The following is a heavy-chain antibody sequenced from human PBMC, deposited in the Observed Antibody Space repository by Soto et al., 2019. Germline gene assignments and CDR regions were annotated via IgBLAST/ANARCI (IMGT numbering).Heavy chain of an antibody. J-gene: IGHJ4*02. CDR1: GYTFASYA. CDR3: ARDPPPPDY. CDR2: ISAYNGNT. V-gene: IGHV1-18*01. Sequence: QVQLVQSGAEVKKPGASVKVSCQASGYTFASYAISWMRQAHGQGLEWMGWISAYNGNTNYAQNLQGRVTMTTDTATSTAYMELRSLRSDDTAVYYCARDPPPPDYWGQGTLVNVSS.